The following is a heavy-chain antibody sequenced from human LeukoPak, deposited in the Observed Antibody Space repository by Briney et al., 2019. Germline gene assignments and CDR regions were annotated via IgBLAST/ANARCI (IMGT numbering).Heavy chain of an antibody. V-gene: IGHV4-34*01. D-gene: IGHD6-13*01. CDR2: INQSGST. Sequence: SETLSLTCAVYGGSFSGYYWSWIRQPPGKGLEWIGEINQSGSTNYNPSLKRRVTISVDTSKHQSSLKLSSVTAADTAVYYCARGLLAAAGASQHWGQGTLVTVSS. J-gene: IGHJ1*01. CDR3: ARGLLAAAGASQH. CDR1: GGSFSGYY.